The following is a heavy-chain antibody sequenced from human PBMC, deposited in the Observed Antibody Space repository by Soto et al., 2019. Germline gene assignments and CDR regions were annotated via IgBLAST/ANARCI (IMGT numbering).Heavy chain of an antibody. CDR1: GFTFSDYA. CDR2: TSASGVST. J-gene: IGHJ4*02. V-gene: IGHV3-23*01. CDR3: AKDVMSVTPKAFDS. Sequence: GGSLRLSCASSGFTFSDYAMSWVRQTPSEGLEWVSATSASGVSTYYADSVEGRFTISRDNSKNTLYLQMNDLSAEDTAIYYCAKDVMSVTPKAFDSWGQGTLVTVSS. D-gene: IGHD5-18*01.